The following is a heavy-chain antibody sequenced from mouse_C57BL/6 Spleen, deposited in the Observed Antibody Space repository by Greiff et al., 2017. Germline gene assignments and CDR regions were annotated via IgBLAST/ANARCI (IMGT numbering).Heavy chain of an antibody. J-gene: IGHJ4*01. Sequence: VQLQQSGAELVKPGASVKLSCTASGFNIKDYYMHWVKQRTEQGLEWIGRIDPEDGDTKYAPKFQGKATITADTSSNTAYLQLSGLTSEDSAVYYCAGRHYYGSSPYAMNYWGQGASVTDSS. CDR1: GFNIKDYY. D-gene: IGHD1-1*01. V-gene: IGHV14-2*01. CDR3: AGRHYYGSSPYAMNY. CDR2: IDPEDGDT.